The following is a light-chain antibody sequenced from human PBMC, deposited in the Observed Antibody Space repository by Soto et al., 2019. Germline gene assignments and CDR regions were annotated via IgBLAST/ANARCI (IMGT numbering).Light chain of an antibody. V-gene: IGKV3-15*01. J-gene: IGKJ1*01. Sequence: EMCMTQSPAALSVSRGERSTLSCMASQSVSSNLAWYQQKPGQAPRLLIYGASTRATGIPARFSGSGSGTEFTLTISSLQSEDFAVYYCQQYNNWPKTFGQGTKVDIK. CDR1: QSVSSN. CDR2: GAS. CDR3: QQYNNWPKT.